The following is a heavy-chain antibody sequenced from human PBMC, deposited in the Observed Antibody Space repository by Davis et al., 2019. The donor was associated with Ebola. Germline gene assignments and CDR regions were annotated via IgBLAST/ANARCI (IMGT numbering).Heavy chain of an antibody. V-gene: IGHV1-69*13. Sequence: SVKVSCKASGGTFSSYAISWVRQAPGQGLEWMGGIIPIFGTANYAQKFQGRVTITADESTSTAYMELSSLRSEDTAVYYCARDREGYGGNLDYWGQGTLVTVSS. CDR2: IIPIFGTA. CDR3: ARDREGYGGNLDY. J-gene: IGHJ4*02. CDR1: GGTFSSYA. D-gene: IGHD4-23*01.